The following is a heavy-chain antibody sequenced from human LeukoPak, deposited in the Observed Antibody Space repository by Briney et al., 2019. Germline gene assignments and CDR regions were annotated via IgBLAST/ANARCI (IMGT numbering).Heavy chain of an antibody. V-gene: IGHV4-34*01. CDR3: ASGGALGNWFDP. J-gene: IGHJ5*02. D-gene: IGHD4/OR15-4a*01. Sequence: SETLSLTCAVYGGSFCGYYWSWIRQPPGKGLEWIGEINHSGSTNYNPSLKSRVTISVDTSKNQFSLKLSSVTAADTAVYYCASGGALGNWFDPWGQGTLVTVSS. CDR2: INHSGST. CDR1: GGSFCGYY.